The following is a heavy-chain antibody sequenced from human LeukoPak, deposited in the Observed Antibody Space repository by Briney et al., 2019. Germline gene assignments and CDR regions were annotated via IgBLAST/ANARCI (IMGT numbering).Heavy chain of an antibody. Sequence: SETLSLTCSVSGDSISGYYWSWIRQPPGKGLEWIAYIHNSGNSNYNPSLKSRVTISVDTSNNQFSLRLSSMTAADTAVYYCARSPQHFDRLLDGDSHYFFDSWGQGTLVTVSS. V-gene: IGHV4-59*01. CDR1: GDSISGYY. CDR2: IHNSGNS. D-gene: IGHD3-9*01. J-gene: IGHJ4*02. CDR3: ARSPQHFDRLLDGDSHYFFDS.